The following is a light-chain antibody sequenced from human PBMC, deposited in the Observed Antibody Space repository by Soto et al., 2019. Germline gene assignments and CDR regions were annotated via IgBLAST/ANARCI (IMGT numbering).Light chain of an antibody. CDR1: QRVSSSY. CDR2: GAS. V-gene: IGKV3-20*01. Sequence: EIVWTQSPGTLSLSVGERATLSCRASQRVSSSYLAWYQQNRGEAPRLLFYGASSRATGIPDRFSGSGSGTDFTLTNSRLQPEDFAVYYCHQHGSSGLTFGEGTKVEIK. CDR3: HQHGSSGLT. J-gene: IGKJ4*01.